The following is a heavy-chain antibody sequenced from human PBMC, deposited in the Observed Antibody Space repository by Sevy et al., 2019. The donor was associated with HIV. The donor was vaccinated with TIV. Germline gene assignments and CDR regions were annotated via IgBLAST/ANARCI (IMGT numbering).Heavy chain of an antibody. D-gene: IGHD3-3*01. Sequence: ASVKVSCKVSGYTLTELSMHWVRQAPGKGLEWMGGFDPEDGETIYAQKFQGRVTMTEDTSTDTAYMELSSLRSEDTAVYYCATGITIFGVVATVPEYFQHWGQGTLVTVSS. CDR3: ATGITIFGVVATVPEYFQH. J-gene: IGHJ1*01. CDR2: FDPEDGET. V-gene: IGHV1-24*01. CDR1: GYTLTELS.